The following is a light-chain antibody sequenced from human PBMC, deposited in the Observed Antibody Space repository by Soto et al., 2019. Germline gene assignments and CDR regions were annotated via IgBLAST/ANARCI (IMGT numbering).Light chain of an antibody. V-gene: IGLV1-40*01. CDR2: GNS. Sequence: QPVLTQPPSVSGAPGQRVTISCTESSSNIGAGYDVHWYQQLPGTAPKLLIYGNSNRPSGVPDRFSGSNSGTSAALAITGLQAEDEADYYCHSYDSSLSAGVFGGGTKLTVL. J-gene: IGLJ3*02. CDR1: SSNIGAGYD. CDR3: HSYDSSLSAGV.